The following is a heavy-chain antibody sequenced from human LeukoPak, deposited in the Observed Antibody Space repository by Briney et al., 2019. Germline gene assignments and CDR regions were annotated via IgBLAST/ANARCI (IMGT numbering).Heavy chain of an antibody. D-gene: IGHD3-10*01. CDR1: GGSISSYY. V-gene: IGHV4-59*12. J-gene: IGHJ4*02. Sequence: SETLSLTCTVSGGSISSYYWSWIRQPPGKGLEWIGYIYYSGSTNYNPSLKSRVTISVDTSKNQFSLKLSSVTAADTAVYYCARATSSYYYGSGSYYDYFDYWGQGTLVTVSS. CDR2: IYYSGST. CDR3: ARATSSYYYGSGSYYDYFDY.